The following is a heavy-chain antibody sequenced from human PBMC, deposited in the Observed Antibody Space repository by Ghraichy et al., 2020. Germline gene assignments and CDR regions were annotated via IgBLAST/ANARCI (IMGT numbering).Heavy chain of an antibody. CDR2: IYGNGDT. V-gene: IGHV2-5*01. CDR1: GFSLTNDAMD. CDR3: AHSRRATTPLKSYWYFDL. J-gene: IGHJ2*01. D-gene: IGHD5-12*01. Sequence: SGPTLVKPTQTFTLTCAFSGFSLTNDAMDVGWIRQCPGGALEWLAVIYGNGDTRHTPPLARRLTITKDTSRSQVVLTLTKVDPVDTATYYCAHSRRATTPLKSYWYFDLWGRGTLVTVSS.